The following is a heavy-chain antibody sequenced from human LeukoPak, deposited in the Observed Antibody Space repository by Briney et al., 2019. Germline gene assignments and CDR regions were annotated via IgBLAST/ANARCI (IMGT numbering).Heavy chain of an antibody. D-gene: IGHD6-19*01. V-gene: IGHV1-18*01. J-gene: IGHJ6*02. CDR3: ARERIAVAGEYYYHGMDV. CDR1: GYTFTSYC. Sequence: ASVKVSCKASGYTFTSYCISWVRQAPGQGLEWMGWISAYNGNTNYAQKLQGRVTMTTDTSTSTAYMELRSLRSDDTAVYYCARERIAVAGEYYYHGMDVWGQGTTVTVSS. CDR2: ISAYNGNT.